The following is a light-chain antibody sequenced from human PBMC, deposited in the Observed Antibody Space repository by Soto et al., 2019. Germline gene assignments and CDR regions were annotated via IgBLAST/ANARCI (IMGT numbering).Light chain of an antibody. V-gene: IGKV3-20*01. CDR2: GAS. Sequence: EIVLTQSPGTLSLSPVERATLSCRASQSVGSRFLAWYQQKPGQAPRLLIYGASNRATGIPDRFSGSGSGTDFTLTISRLEPEDFAVYYCQQSGTSPPVALGGGTKVDIK. J-gene: IGKJ4*01. CDR3: QQSGTSPPVA. CDR1: QSVGSRF.